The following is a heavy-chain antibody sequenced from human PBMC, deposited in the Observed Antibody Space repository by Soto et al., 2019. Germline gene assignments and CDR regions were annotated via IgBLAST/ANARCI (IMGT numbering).Heavy chain of an antibody. Sequence: PGGSLRLSCAASGFTFSSNGMHWVRQAPGKGLEWVAVIWYDGNKKYYGDPVRGRFTISRDNSKNTLYLEMNSLRAEDTAVYYCVVDTSGLLDYWGQGTQVTVSS. CDR2: IWYDGNKK. D-gene: IGHD3-22*01. CDR3: VVDTSGLLDY. J-gene: IGHJ4*02. V-gene: IGHV3-33*03. CDR1: GFTFSSNG.